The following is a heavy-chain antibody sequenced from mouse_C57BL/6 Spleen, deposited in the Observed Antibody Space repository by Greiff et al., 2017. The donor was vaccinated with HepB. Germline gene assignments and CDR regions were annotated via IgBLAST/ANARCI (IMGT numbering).Heavy chain of an antibody. J-gene: IGHJ2*01. CDR3: ARGDYSYYGSSHFDY. Sequence: VQLQQSGPELVKPGASVKISCKASGYSFTGYYMNWVKQSPEKSLEWIGEINPSTGGTTYNQKFKAKATLTVDKSSSTAYMQLKSLTSEDSAVYYCARGDYSYYGSSHFDYWGQGTTLTVSS. CDR2: INPSTGGT. V-gene: IGHV1-42*01. CDR1: GYSFTGYY. D-gene: IGHD1-1*01.